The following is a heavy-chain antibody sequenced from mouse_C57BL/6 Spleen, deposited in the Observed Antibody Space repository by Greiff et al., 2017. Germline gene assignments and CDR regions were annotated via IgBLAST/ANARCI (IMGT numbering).Heavy chain of an antibody. V-gene: IGHV3-6*01. CDR2: ISYDGSN. CDR3: ARVHYYYGSSPYYFDY. D-gene: IGHD1-1*01. J-gene: IGHJ2*01. Sequence: VQLKQSGPGLVKPSQSLSLTCSVTGYSITSGYYWNWIRQFPGNTLEWMGYISYDGSNNYNPSLKNRISITRDTSKNQFFLKLNSVTTEDTATYYCARVHYYYGSSPYYFDYWGQGTTLTVSS. CDR1: GYSITSGYY.